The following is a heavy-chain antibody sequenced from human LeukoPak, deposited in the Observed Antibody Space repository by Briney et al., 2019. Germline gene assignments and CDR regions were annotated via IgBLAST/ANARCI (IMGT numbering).Heavy chain of an antibody. CDR3: AKVRIWRGEFDY. CDR2: ISSSSSYI. D-gene: IGHD3-10*01. Sequence: GGSLRLSCAASGFTFSSYSMNWVRQAPGKGLEWVSSISSSSSYIYYADSVKGRFTISRDNAKNSLYLQMNSLRAEDTAVYYCAKVRIWRGEFDYWGQGTLITVSS. V-gene: IGHV3-21*04. J-gene: IGHJ4*02. CDR1: GFTFSSYS.